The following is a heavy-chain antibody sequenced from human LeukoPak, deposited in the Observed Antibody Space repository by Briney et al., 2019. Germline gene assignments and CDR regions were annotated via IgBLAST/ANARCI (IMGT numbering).Heavy chain of an antibody. D-gene: IGHD1-26*01. CDR1: GYTFTGYY. CDR3: ARDRADGSYLNY. V-gene: IGHV1-2*02. CDR2: INPNSGGT. Sequence: ASVKVSCKASGYTFTGYYIHWVRQAPGQGLEWMGWINPNSGGTNYAQKFQGRVTMTRDTSISTAYMELSSLRSDDTAVYYCARDRADGSYLNYWGQGALATVFS. J-gene: IGHJ4*02.